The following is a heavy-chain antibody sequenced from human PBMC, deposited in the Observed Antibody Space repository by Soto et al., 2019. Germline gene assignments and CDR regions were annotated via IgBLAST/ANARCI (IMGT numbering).Heavy chain of an antibody. CDR1: GFTFSSYG. J-gene: IGHJ4*02. CDR2: IWYDGSNK. V-gene: IGHV3-33*01. CDR3: ARDHKAYSSGCFHSQAFDY. Sequence: QVQLVESGGGVVQPGRSLRLSCAASGFTFSSYGMHWVRQAPGNGLEWVAVIWYDGSNKYYADSVKGRFTISRDNSKNTLYLQMNSLRAEDTAVYYCARDHKAYSSGCFHSQAFDYWGQGTLVTVSS. D-gene: IGHD6-19*01.